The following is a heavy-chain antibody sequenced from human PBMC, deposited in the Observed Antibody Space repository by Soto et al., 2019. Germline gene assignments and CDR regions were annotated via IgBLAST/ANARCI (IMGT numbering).Heavy chain of an antibody. CDR2: ISSSSSTI. CDR3: ASDSSSSDYYYYYYMDV. Sequence: GGSLRLSCAASGFTFSSYSMNWVRQAPGKGLEWVSYISSSSSTIYYADSVKGRFTISRDNAKNSLYLQMNSLRAEDTAVYYCASDSSSSDYYYYYYMDVWGKGTTVTVS. J-gene: IGHJ6*03. CDR1: GFTFSSYS. V-gene: IGHV3-48*01. D-gene: IGHD6-6*01.